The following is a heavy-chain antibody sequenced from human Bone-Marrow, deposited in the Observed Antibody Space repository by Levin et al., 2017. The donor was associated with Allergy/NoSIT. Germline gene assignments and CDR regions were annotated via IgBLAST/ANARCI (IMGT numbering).Heavy chain of an antibody. V-gene: IGHV3-30*18. CDR1: GFTFSSYG. D-gene: IGHD3-22*01. J-gene: IGHJ6*02. CDR3: AKESTYYDSRGLSGDYYHYGMDV. CDR2: ISYDGSHK. Sequence: GGSLRLSCTASGFTFSSYGIHWVRQAPGKGLEWVALISYDGSHKYYADSVKGRFTVSRDNSKNTLYLHMNSLRGEDTAVYYCAKESTYYDSRGLSGDYYHYGMDVWGQGTTVTVS.